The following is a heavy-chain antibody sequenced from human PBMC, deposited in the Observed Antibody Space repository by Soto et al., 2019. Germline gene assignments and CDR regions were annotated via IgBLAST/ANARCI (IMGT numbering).Heavy chain of an antibody. Sequence: NPSETLSLTCAVSGVSISSGNWWTWVRQTPQRGLEYIGEIFHDGTANYYPSFERRVAISVDTSKNQFSLKPTPVTAADTAIYFCARLVYDTRLNYMYFDFWGQGALVTVSS. CDR3: ARLVYDTRLNYMYFDF. J-gene: IGHJ4*02. D-gene: IGHD2-8*01. V-gene: IGHV4-4*02. CDR2: IFHDGTA. CDR1: GVSISSGNW.